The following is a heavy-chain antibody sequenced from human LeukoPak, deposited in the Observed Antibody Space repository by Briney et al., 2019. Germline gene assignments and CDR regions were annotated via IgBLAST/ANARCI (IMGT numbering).Heavy chain of an antibody. CDR1: GYTFTSYG. D-gene: IGHD6-13*01. V-gene: IGHV1-18*04. CDR3: ARDLGVAVAGLGGY. J-gene: IGHJ4*02. Sequence: ASVKVSCKASGYTFTSYGISWVRQAPGQGLEWMGWISAYNGNTNYAQKLQGSITMTTDTSTNTAYMELRSLRSDDTAVYYCARDLGVAVAGLGGYWGQGTLVTVSS. CDR2: ISAYNGNT.